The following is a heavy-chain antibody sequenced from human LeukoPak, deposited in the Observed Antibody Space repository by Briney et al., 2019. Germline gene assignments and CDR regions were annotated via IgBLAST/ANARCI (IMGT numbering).Heavy chain of an antibody. CDR2: INHSGST. CDR3: ARGDRKQQLANYYYYGMDV. D-gene: IGHD6-13*01. J-gene: IGHJ6*02. Sequence: SETLSLTCAVYGGSFSGYYWSWIRHPPGKGREWIGEINHSGSTNYNPSLKSRVTISVDTSKNQFSLKLSSVTAADTAVYYCARGDRKQQLANYYYYGMDVWGQGTTVTVSS. CDR1: GGSFSGYY. V-gene: IGHV4-34*01.